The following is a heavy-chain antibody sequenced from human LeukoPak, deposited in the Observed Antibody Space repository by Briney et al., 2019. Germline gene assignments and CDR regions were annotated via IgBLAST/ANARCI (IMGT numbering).Heavy chain of an antibody. CDR1: GFVFHDYS. CDR2: TNWNAGST. CDR3: VRDVVN. Sequence: GGSLRLSCVGSGFVFHDYSMTWVRQAPGKGLEWVSGTNWNAGSTAYADSVKGRFIISRDNAQNSLYLQMNSLKAEDTAFYYCVRDVVNWGRGTLVTVSS. D-gene: IGHD3-22*01. J-gene: IGHJ4*02. V-gene: IGHV3-20*04.